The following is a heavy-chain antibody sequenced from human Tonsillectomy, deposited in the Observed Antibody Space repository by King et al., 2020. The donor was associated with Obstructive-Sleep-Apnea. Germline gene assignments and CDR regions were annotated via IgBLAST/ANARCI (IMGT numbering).Heavy chain of an antibody. Sequence: QLQESGPGLVKPSETLSLTCAVSGYSISSGFYWGWIRQPPGKGLEWIGSIHHSGSTYYNPSLRGRVTISVDPSKNQFSLKLRSVTATDTAVYHCARDPNSGGGSCYFDYWGQGTLVAVSS. V-gene: IGHV4-38-2*02. CDR2: IHHSGST. CDR3: ARDPNSGGGSCYFDY. CDR1: GYSISSGFY. D-gene: IGHD2-15*01. J-gene: IGHJ4*02.